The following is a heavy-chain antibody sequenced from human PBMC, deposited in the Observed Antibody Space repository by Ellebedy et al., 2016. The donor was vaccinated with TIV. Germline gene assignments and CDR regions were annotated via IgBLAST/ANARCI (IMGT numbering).Heavy chain of an antibody. CDR1: GFTVSNNY. CDR2: IFSDGST. Sequence: GESLKISXVVSGFTVSNNYMTWVRQAPGKGLEWVSVIFSDGSTYYADSVKGRFTISRDNFKNTVYLEMNSLRAEDTAVYYCVRAPRGQYYFDFWGQGTLVTVSS. D-gene: IGHD5-12*01. CDR3: VRAPRGQYYFDF. J-gene: IGHJ4*02. V-gene: IGHV3-53*01.